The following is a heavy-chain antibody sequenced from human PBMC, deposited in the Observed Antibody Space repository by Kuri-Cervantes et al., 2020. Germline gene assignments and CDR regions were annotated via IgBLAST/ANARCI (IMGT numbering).Heavy chain of an antibody. D-gene: IGHD1-26*01. CDR3: ARGSGGMGFDP. V-gene: IGHV1-3*01. CDR2: INAGNGNT. CDR1: GYTFTSYA. J-gene: IGHJ5*02. Sequence: ASVKVSCKASGYTFTSYAMHWVRQAPGQRLEWMGWINAGNGNTKYSQKFQGRVTMTRNTSISTAYMELSSLRSEDTAVYYCARGSGGMGFDPWGQGTLVTVSS.